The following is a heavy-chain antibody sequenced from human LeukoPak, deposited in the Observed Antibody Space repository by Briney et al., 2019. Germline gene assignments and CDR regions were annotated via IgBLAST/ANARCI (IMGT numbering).Heavy chain of an antibody. CDR2: INHSGST. CDR3: ARYGLLNISEINGFDI. V-gene: IGHV4-34*01. J-gene: IGHJ3*02. Sequence: PSETLSLTCAVYGGSFSGYYWSWIRQPPGKGLEWIGEINHSGSTYYNPSLKSRVTISVDTSKNQFSLKLTSVTAADTAVYYCARYGLLNISEINGFDIWGQGTMVTVSS. D-gene: IGHD2/OR15-2a*01. CDR1: GGSFSGYY.